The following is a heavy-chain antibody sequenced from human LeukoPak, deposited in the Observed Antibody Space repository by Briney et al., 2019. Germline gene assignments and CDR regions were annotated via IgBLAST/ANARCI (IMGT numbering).Heavy chain of an antibody. J-gene: IGHJ4*02. D-gene: IGHD2/OR15-2a*01. CDR3: ARVKGIDENYDY. Sequence: GGSLRLSCAASGFTFSSYWMSWVRQPPGKGLEWVANIKQDGSEKYYVDSVKGRFTISRNNAKNSLYLQMNSLRAEDTAVYYCARVKGIDENYDYWGQGTLVTVSS. V-gene: IGHV3-7*01. CDR2: IKQDGSEK. CDR1: GFTFSSYW.